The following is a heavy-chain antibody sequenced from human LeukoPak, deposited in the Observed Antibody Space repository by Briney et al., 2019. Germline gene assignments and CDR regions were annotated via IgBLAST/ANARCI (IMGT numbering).Heavy chain of an antibody. CDR3: ARAPYSGSYYVGYFVDY. D-gene: IGHD1-26*01. CDR1: GESFSGYY. J-gene: IGHJ4*02. V-gene: IGHV4-34*01. CDR2: INHSGST. Sequence: ETLSLTCAVYGESFSGYYWSWIRQPPGKGLEWIGEINHSGSTNYNPSLKSRVTISVDTSKNQFSLELSSVTAADTAVYYCARAPYSGSYYVGYFVDYWGQGTLVTVSS.